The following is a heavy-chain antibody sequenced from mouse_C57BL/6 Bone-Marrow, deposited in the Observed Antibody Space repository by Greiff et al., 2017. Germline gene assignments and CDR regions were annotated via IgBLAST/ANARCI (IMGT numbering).Heavy chain of an antibody. D-gene: IGHD1-1*01. J-gene: IGHJ1*03. CDR3: AIYYYGSRGDFDV. CDR2: ISSGSSTI. V-gene: IGHV5-17*01. CDR1: GFTFSDYG. Sequence: EVMLVESGGGLVKPGGSLKLSCAASGFTFSDYGMHWVRQAPEKGLEWVAYISSGSSTIYYAETVKGRFTISRDNAKNTLFQQMTSLRSEDTAMYYCAIYYYGSRGDFDVWGTGTTVTVSS.